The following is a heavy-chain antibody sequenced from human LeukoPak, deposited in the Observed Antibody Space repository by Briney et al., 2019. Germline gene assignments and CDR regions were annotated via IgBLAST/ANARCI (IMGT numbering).Heavy chain of an antibody. Sequence: SETLSLTCTVSGGSISSYYWSWIRQPPGKGLEWIGYIYYSGSTNYNPSLKSRVTISVDTFKNQFSLKLSSVTAADTAVYYCARVPSREVTTDRSYFDYWGQGTLVTVSS. J-gene: IGHJ4*02. D-gene: IGHD4-11*01. V-gene: IGHV4-59*01. CDR3: ARVPSREVTTDRSYFDY. CDR2: IYYSGST. CDR1: GGSISSYY.